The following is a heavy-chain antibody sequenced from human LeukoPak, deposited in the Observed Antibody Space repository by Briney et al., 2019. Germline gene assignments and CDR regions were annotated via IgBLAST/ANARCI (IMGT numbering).Heavy chain of an antibody. CDR3: ARVPMTTGHAFDI. J-gene: IGHJ3*02. V-gene: IGHV4-61*08. CDR1: GGSISSGDYY. D-gene: IGHD4-17*01. Sequence: SQTLSLTCTVSGGSISSGDYYWSWIRQPPGKGLEWIGYIYYSGSTNYNPSLKSRVTISVDTSKNQFSLKLSSVTAADTAVYYCARVPMTTGHAFDIWGQGTMVTVSS. CDR2: IYYSGST.